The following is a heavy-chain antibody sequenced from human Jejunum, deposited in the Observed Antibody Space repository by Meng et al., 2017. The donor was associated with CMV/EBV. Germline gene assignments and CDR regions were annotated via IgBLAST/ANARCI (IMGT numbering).Heavy chain of an antibody. CDR3: ARFSSTGAYYLGMDV. CDR1: GSISSYY. V-gene: IGHV4-59*01. CDR2: IYYKGST. D-gene: IGHD1-1*01. Sequence: GSISSYYWSWLRQPPGKVLEWIGFIYYKGSTSYNPSLRSRVTMSVDTSKNQCSLKVTSVTAADTALYYCARFSSTGAYYLGMDVWGQGTTVTVSS. J-gene: IGHJ6*02.